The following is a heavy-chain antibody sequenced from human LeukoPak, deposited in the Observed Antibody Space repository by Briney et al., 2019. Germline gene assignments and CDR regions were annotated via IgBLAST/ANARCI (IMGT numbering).Heavy chain of an antibody. V-gene: IGHV3-30*02. D-gene: IGHD3-10*01. Sequence: GGSLRLSCAASGFTFSSYGMHWVRQAPGKGLEWVAFIRYDGSNKYYADSVKGRFTISRDNSKNTLYLQMNSLRAEDTAVYYCAKDPVCYGSGSYSHDYWGQGTLVTVSS. CDR3: AKDPVCYGSGSYSHDY. CDR1: GFTFSSYG. CDR2: IRYDGSNK. J-gene: IGHJ4*02.